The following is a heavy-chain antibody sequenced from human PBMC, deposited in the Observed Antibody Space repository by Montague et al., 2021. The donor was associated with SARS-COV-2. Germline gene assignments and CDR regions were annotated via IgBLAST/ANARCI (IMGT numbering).Heavy chain of an antibody. J-gene: IGHJ4*02. D-gene: IGHD3-10*01. CDR2: LYIDGRP. CDR3: ARYPWYYGSGQ. Sequence: SLRLSCAASGFSVSSNYMTWVRQAPGRWLEWVSTLYIDGRPFYPDSVMSRFTISRHISHNTLYLQMNSLRAEDTAVYYCARYPWYYGSGQWGQGTLVTVSS. V-gene: IGHV3-53*04. CDR1: GFSVSSNY.